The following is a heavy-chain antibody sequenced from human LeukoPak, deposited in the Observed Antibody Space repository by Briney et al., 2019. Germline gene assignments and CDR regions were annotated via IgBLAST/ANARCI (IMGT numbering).Heavy chain of an antibody. D-gene: IGHD1-26*01. CDR3: TRDLSGTYYGRFDY. Sequence: GGSLRPSCAPSGSTFSSYWMHWVRHTPGKGLLWVSRINTNGSSTNFADSVRGRFTISRDNAKNTLYLQMNSLRAEDTAVYYCTRDLSGTYYGRFDYWGQGTLVTVSS. CDR1: GSTFSSYW. V-gene: IGHV3-74*01. J-gene: IGHJ4*02. CDR2: INTNGSST.